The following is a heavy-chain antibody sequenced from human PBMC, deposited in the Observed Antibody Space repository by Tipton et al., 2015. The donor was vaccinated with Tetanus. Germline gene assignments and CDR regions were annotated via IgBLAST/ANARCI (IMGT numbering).Heavy chain of an antibody. Sequence: TLSLTCTVSGVSISGYYWSWIRQPAGKGLEWIGRVDRSGTTTYNPSLKGRVTMSLDTSKNQFSLKLTSVTAADTAVYYCARANYDLPNKGPFDFWGQGILVLVSS. J-gene: IGHJ4*02. CDR2: VDRSGTT. CDR3: ARANYDLPNKGPFDF. V-gene: IGHV4-4*07. CDR1: GVSISGYY. D-gene: IGHD3-3*01.